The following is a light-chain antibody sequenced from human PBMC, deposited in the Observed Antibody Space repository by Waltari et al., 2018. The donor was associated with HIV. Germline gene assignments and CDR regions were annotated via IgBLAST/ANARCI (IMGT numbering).Light chain of an antibody. Sequence: SYWLKQPPSVSVSPGQTPRNPCPRAVLETQEAYWYQQKPGLAPVLVIYKNTERPSGIPERFSGSSSGTTVTLTIIGVQPDDEADYYCQSADTSYTSRVFGIGTKVTVL. J-gene: IGLJ1*01. CDR2: KNT. V-gene: IGLV3-25*03. CDR3: QSADTSYTSRV. CDR1: VLETQE.